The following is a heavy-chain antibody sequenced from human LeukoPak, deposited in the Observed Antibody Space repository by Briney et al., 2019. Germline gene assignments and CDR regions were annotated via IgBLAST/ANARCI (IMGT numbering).Heavy chain of an antibody. Sequence: SEPLSLTCGVSGYSISRGCYWAWIRQPPGKGLEWIGTIYQIGSTYYTPSLGSRVTIVDTSKNEFSLNLKSVTAADTAVYYCARAGWIITSGIDYWGQGALVPVSS. CDR1: GYSISRGCY. D-gene: IGHD3-10*01. CDR2: IYQIGST. V-gene: IGHV4-38-2*01. CDR3: ARAGWIITSGIDY. J-gene: IGHJ4*02.